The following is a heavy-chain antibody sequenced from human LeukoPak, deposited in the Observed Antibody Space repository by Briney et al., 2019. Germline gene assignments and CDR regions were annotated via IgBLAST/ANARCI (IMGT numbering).Heavy chain of an antibody. D-gene: IGHD1-26*01. Sequence: SQTLSLTCTVSGGSISSCGYYWSWIRQHPGKGLEWIGYIYYSGSTYYNPSLKSRVTISVDTSKNQFSLKLSSVTAADTAVYYCARRYSGSSRHYYYYYGMDVWGQGTTVTVSS. CDR2: IYYSGST. V-gene: IGHV4-31*03. J-gene: IGHJ6*02. CDR3: ARRYSGSSRHYYYYYGMDV. CDR1: GGSISSCGYY.